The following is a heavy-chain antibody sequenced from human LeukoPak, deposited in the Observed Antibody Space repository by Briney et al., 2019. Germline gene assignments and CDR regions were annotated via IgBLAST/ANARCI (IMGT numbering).Heavy chain of an antibody. CDR3: ARGQGYSYGYEWFDP. Sequence: SETLSLTCTVSGGSISSSSYYWGWIRQPPGEGLEWIGSIYYSGSTNYNPPLKSRVTISVDTSKNQFSLKLSSVTAADTAVYYCARGQGYSYGYEWFDPWGQGTLVTVSS. V-gene: IGHV4-39*07. CDR1: GGSISSSSYY. CDR2: IYYSGST. J-gene: IGHJ5*02. D-gene: IGHD5-18*01.